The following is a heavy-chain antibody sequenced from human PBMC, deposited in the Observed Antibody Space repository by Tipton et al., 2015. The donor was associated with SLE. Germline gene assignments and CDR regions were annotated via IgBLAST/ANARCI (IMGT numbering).Heavy chain of an antibody. J-gene: IGHJ4*02. CDR2: INPNSGGT. D-gene: IGHD3-22*01. V-gene: IGHV1-2*02. CDR1: GYTFTGYY. CDR3: ASSYYDSSGYYGY. Sequence: QLVQSGPEVKKPGASVKVSCKASGYTFTGYYLHWVRQAPGQGLEWMGWINPNSGGTNYAQKFQGRVTMTRDTSTSTVYMELSSLRSEDTAVYYCASSYYDSSGYYGYWGQGTLVTVPS.